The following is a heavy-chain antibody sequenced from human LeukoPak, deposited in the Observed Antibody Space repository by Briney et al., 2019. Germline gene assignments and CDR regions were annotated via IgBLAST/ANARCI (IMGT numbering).Heavy chain of an antibody. Sequence: SVKVSCKASGGTFISYAISWVRQAPGQGLEWMGRIIPIFGTANYAQKFQGRVTITTDESTSTAYMELSSLRSGDTAVYYCARDRPHTVTPFLGAFDIWGQGTMVTVSS. J-gene: IGHJ3*02. CDR3: ARDRPHTVTPFLGAFDI. CDR1: GGTFISYA. V-gene: IGHV1-69*05. D-gene: IGHD4-17*01. CDR2: IIPIFGTA.